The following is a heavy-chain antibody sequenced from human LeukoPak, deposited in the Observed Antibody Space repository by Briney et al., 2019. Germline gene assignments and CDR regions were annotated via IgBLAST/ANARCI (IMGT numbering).Heavy chain of an antibody. CDR2: IYSGGST. Sequence: PGGSLRLSCAASGFTVSSNYMSWVRQAPGKGLEWVSVIYSGGSTYYADSVKGRFTISRDNSKNTLYLQMNSLRAEDTAVYYCARDYYDSSGYYWGAFDIWGQGTTVTVSS. J-gene: IGHJ3*02. CDR3: ARDYYDSSGYYWGAFDI. CDR1: GFTVSSNY. D-gene: IGHD3-22*01. V-gene: IGHV3-53*01.